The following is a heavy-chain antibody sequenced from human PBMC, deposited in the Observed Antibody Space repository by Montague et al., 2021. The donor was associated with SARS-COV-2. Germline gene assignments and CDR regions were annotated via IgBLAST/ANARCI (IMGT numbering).Heavy chain of an antibody. CDR1: GGSISNNNYS. Sequence: SETLSLTCTVSGGSISNNNYSWGWIRPPPGKGLVWIGCDNYSGNTYHTLSLKGRVSISVATSKGQLSLKVVSVTAADAAVCYCARRCTGGGYCHASHWGQGTLVTVSS. D-gene: IGHD2-21*02. CDR3: ARRCTGGGYCHASH. V-gene: IGHV4-39*01. J-gene: IGHJ4*02. CDR2: DNYSGNT.